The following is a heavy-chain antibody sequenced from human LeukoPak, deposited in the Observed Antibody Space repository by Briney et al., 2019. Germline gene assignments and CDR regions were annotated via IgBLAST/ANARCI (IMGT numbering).Heavy chain of an antibody. CDR3: VSLTRESPPRGNRDLWSGYSDY. J-gene: IGHJ4*02. D-gene: IGHD3-3*01. V-gene: IGHV4-59*01. CDR1: GVSMSSYY. CDR2: IYYSGGAIYYNGDT. Sequence: SETLSLTCTVSGVSMSSYYWSWIRQPPGKGLEWIGYIYYSGGAIYYNGDTHYNPSLKSRVTTSLDTSRNHFSLILSSVTAADTAIYYCVSLTRESPPRGNRDLWSGYSDYWGQGTLVTVSS.